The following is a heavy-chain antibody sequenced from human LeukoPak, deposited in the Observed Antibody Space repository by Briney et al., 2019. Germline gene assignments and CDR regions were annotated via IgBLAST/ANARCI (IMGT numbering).Heavy chain of an antibody. CDR2: MNPNSGNT. V-gene: IGHV1-8*01. Sequence: GASVKVSCKASGCTFTSYDINWVRQATGQGLEWMGWMNPNSGNTKYAQKFQGRVTMTTDTPTSTAYMELRSLRSDDTAVYYCARDSRPRVAVSTAIGACWGQGTLVTVSS. CDR3: ARDSRPRVAVSTAIGAC. J-gene: IGHJ4*02. D-gene: IGHD2-2*01. CDR1: GCTFTSYD.